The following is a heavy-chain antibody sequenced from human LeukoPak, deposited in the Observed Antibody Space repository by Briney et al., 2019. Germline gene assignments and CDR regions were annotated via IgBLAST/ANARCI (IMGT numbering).Heavy chain of an antibody. CDR3: AKDRTVTGRGIDS. D-gene: IGHD4-17*01. V-gene: IGHV3-33*06. Sequence: PGGSLRLSCAASGFTFSSYGMHWVRQAPGKGLEWVALIWYDGSNKYYADSVKGRFTISRDNSKNTLYLQMNSLRAEDTAVYYCAKDRTVTGRGIDSWGQGTLVTVSS. CDR2: IWYDGSNK. CDR1: GFTFSSYG. J-gene: IGHJ4*02.